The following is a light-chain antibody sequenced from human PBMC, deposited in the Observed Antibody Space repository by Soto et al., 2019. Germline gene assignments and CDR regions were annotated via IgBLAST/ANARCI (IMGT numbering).Light chain of an antibody. J-gene: IGKJ4*01. CDR1: QSVNSN. CDR2: GAS. CDR3: QQYNDCPLT. Sequence: EKVMTQSPAALSVSPGERATLSCRASQSVNSNLAWYQRKPGQAPRLLLYGASTRATGIPARFSGSASGTEFTLTSSSLQSEDAAVYYYQQYNDCPLTFGGGTKVEIK. V-gene: IGKV3-15*01.